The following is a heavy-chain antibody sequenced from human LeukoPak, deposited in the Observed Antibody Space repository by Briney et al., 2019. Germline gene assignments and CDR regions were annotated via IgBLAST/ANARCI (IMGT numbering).Heavy chain of an antibody. D-gene: IGHD4-11*01. CDR1: GGSISSYY. Sequence: SETLSLTCTVSGGSISSYYWSWIRQPPGKGLEWIGYIYYSGSTNYNPSLKSRVTISVDTSKNQSSLKLSSVTAADTAVYYCARLRSDYWGRPATGLNWFDPWGQGTLVTVSS. CDR2: IYYSGST. V-gene: IGHV4-59*08. CDR3: ARLRSDYWGRPATGLNWFDP. J-gene: IGHJ5*02.